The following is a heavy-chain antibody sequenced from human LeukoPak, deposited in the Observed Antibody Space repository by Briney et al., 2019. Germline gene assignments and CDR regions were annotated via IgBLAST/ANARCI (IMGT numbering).Heavy chain of an antibody. J-gene: IGHJ3*02. CDR1: GYTFSSYA. CDR2: INTNSGNP. CDR3: AKIDWGFDAFDI. V-gene: IGHV7-4-1*02. D-gene: IGHD7-27*01. Sequence: ASVKVSCKASGYTFSSYAMNWVRQAPGQGLEWVGWINTNSGNPTYGQGFTGRFVFSLDTSVSTAHLQISSLKAEDTAVYYCAKIDWGFDAFDIWGQGTMVTVSS.